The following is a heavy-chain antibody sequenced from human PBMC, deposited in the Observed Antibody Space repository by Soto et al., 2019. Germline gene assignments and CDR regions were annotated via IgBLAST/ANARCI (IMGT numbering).Heavy chain of an antibody. CDR1: GFTFSSYA. J-gene: IGHJ6*02. V-gene: IGHV3-23*01. CDR2: ISGSGGST. Sequence: AGGSLRLSCAASGFTFSSYAMSWVRQAPGKGLEWVSAISGSGGSTYYADSVKGRFTISRDNSKNTLYLQMNSLRAEDTAVYYCAKAIDVLTGYSYYYDGMDVWGQGTTVTVSS. CDR3: AKAIDVLTGYSYYYDGMDV. D-gene: IGHD3-9*01.